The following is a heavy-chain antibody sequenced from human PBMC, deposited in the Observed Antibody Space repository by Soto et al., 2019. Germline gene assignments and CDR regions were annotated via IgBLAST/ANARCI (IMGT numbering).Heavy chain of an antibody. V-gene: IGHV4-4*02. CDR2: INHRGSA. J-gene: IGHJ4*02. CDR3: ARHGMDYYDSSGYYYSPYYFDY. CDR1: GASVSSTYW. D-gene: IGHD3-22*01. Sequence: SETLSLTCAVSGASVSSTYWWSWVRQPPGKGPEWIGEINHRGSANYNPSLKSRVTISVDTSKNQFSLKLSSVTAADTAVYYCARHGMDYYDSSGYYYSPYYFDYWGQGTLVTVSS.